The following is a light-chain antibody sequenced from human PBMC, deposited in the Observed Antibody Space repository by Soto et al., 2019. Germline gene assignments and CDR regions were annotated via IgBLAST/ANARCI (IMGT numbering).Light chain of an antibody. Sequence: DIVMTQSPDSLAVSLGERATINCKSSQSVLYSSNSKNYLAWYQQRPGQPPKLLIYWASTRESGVPDRFSGSGSGTDFTLPISSLQAEDVAVYYCQQYYSSRRTFGQGTKLQIK. J-gene: IGKJ2*01. CDR3: QQYYSSRRT. CDR2: WAS. CDR1: QSVLYSSNSKNY. V-gene: IGKV4-1*01.